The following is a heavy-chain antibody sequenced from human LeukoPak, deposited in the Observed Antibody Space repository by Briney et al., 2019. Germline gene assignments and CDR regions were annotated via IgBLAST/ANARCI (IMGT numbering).Heavy chain of an antibody. J-gene: IGHJ4*02. CDR3: VRESRLRSFDWFGSYFHY. Sequence: SETLSLTCTVSGGSINSHNWTWIRQPPGKGLEWIGYIDDSDNSKYNPSLKSRVTISIDTSKNQFSLKLSSVTAADTAVYYCVRESRLRSFDWFGSYFHYWGQGTLVTVSS. V-gene: IGHV4-59*11. CDR2: IDDSDNS. D-gene: IGHD3-9*01. CDR1: GGSINSHN.